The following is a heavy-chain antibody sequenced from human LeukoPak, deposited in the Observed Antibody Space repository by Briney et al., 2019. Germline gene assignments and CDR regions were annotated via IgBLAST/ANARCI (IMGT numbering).Heavy chain of an antibody. CDR3: ASSLIVVVPAARGLGD. J-gene: IGHJ4*02. CDR1: GGTFSSYA. CDR2: IIPIFGTA. D-gene: IGHD2-2*01. V-gene: IGHV1-69*01. Sequence: SVKVSCKASGGTFSSYAISWVRQAPGQGLEWMEGIIPIFGTANYAQKFQGRVTITADESTSTAYMELSSLRSEDTAVYYCASSLIVVVPAARGLGDWGQGTLVTVSS.